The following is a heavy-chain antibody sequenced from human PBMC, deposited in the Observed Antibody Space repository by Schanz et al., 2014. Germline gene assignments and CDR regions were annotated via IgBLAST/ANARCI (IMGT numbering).Heavy chain of an antibody. V-gene: IGHV3-21*01. Sequence: EVQLVESGGVLVKPVGSLRLSCAASGFTFSYYNMNWVRQAPGKGLEWVSSISNGGGYIYYADSVKGRFTVSRDNSENTVYLEVHSLRSEDTALYYCAREAKWGQWYFDLWGRGSLVTVSS. CDR3: AREAKWGQWYFDL. CDR2: ISNGGGYI. CDR1: GFTFSYYN. J-gene: IGHJ2*01. D-gene: IGHD1-26*01.